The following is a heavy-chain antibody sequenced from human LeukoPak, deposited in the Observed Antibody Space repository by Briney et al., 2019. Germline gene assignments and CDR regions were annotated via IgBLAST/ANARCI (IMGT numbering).Heavy chain of an antibody. CDR1: GFTFSSYS. V-gene: IGHV3-74*01. Sequence: PGGSLRLSCAASGFTFSSYSMNWVRQAPGKGLEWVSRIKSDGSSTSDADSVKGRFTISRDNAKNTLYLQMNSLRAEDTAVYYCARRGAASDAFDIWGQGTMVTVSS. D-gene: IGHD3-16*01. CDR2: IKSDGSST. CDR3: ARRGAASDAFDI. J-gene: IGHJ3*02.